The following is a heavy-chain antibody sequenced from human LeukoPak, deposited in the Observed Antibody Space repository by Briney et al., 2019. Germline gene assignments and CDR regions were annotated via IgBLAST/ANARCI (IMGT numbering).Heavy chain of an antibody. CDR1: GYTFTGYY. CDR2: INPNSGGT. Sequence: GASVKVSCKASGYTFTGYYMHWVRQAPGQGLERMGWINPNSGGTNYAQKFQGRVTMTRDTSISTAYMELSRLRSDDTAVYYCARAGSRSHPVYYYYYYYMDVWGKGTTVTVSS. CDR3: ARAGSRSHPVYYYYYYYMDV. J-gene: IGHJ6*03. V-gene: IGHV1-2*02.